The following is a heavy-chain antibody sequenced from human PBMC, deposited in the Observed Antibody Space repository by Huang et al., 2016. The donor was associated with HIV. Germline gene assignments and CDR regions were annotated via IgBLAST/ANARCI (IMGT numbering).Heavy chain of an antibody. Sequence: QITLKESGPILVKPTETLTVTCTFSGLSPSTSAVGVGWTRQPPGKALEWLTVSYWNDEKRYSPSLRTRVTITKDTSNEQVVLTLTNMDPMDTGTYYCAVTFTSGSFDYWGQGTLVTVSS. J-gene: IGHJ4*02. CDR2: SYWNDEK. CDR1: GLSPSTSAVG. V-gene: IGHV2-5*01. D-gene: IGHD3-10*01. CDR3: AVTFTSGSFDY.